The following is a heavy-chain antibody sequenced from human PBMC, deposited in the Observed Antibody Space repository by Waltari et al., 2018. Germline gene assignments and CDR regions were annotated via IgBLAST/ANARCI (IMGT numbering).Heavy chain of an antibody. Sequence: QVQLQESGPGLVKPSETLSLTCTVSGGSISSYYWSWLRQPPGKGLEWIGYIYYSGSTNYTPTLKSRVTISVDTSKNQFSLKLSSVTAADTAVYYCARGSYGSSAFDIWGQGTMVTVSS. CDR1: GGSISSYY. J-gene: IGHJ3*02. CDR3: ARGSYGSSAFDI. D-gene: IGHD3-10*01. V-gene: IGHV4-59*01. CDR2: IYYSGST.